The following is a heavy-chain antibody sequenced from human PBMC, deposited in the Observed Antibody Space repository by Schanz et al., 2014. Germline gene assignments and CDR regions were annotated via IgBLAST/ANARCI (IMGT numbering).Heavy chain of an antibody. D-gene: IGHD2-2*01. CDR3: AKDATHIDIVRVPAAIDY. CDR2: MSYDGSIK. Sequence: QVQLVESGGGVVQPGRSLRLSCVASGFTFSSYGMHWVRQAPGKGLEWVAAMSYDGSIKYYGDSVKGRFTISRDNSKNTLYLHMNTVRSEDTAVYYCAKDATHIDIVRVPAAIDYWGQGTVVTVSS. J-gene: IGHJ4*02. CDR1: GFTFSSYG. V-gene: IGHV3-30*18.